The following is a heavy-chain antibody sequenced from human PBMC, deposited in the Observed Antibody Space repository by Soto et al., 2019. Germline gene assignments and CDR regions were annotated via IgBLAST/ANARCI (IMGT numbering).Heavy chain of an antibody. CDR3: TTDRAGDYDFWSGYFDY. V-gene: IGHV3-15*01. J-gene: IGHJ4*02. D-gene: IGHD3-3*01. Sequence: GGSLRLSCAASGFTFSNAWMSWVRQAPGKGLEWVGRIKSKTDGGTTDYAAPVKGSFTISRDDSKNTLYLQMNSLKTEDTAVYYCTTDRAGDYDFWSGYFDYWGQGTLVTVSS. CDR1: GFTFSNAW. CDR2: IKSKTDGGTT.